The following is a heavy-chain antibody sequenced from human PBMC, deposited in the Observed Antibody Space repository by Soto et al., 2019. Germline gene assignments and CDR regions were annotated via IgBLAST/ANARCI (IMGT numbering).Heavy chain of an antibody. CDR2: ICSTGVT. CDR1: ADSINSSSYY. V-gene: IGHV4-39*01. Sequence: PSETLRLTCTVSADSINSSSYYWGWIRQPTKKRLESMGDICSTGVTHYNPSLKSRVTIAIDTSKSHYSLRLSSVTASDTALYYCARLKGAAFISTYNWLDPSGKGSLCTVAS. D-gene: IGHD3-22*01. CDR3: ARLKGAAFISTYNWLDP. J-gene: IGHJ5*01.